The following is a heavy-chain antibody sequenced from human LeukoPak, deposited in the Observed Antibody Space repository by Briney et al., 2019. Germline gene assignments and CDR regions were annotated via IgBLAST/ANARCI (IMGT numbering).Heavy chain of an antibody. D-gene: IGHD3-3*01. CDR3: AGYTVRTMFDY. J-gene: IGHJ4*02. CDR1: GGSISNTNHY. V-gene: IGHV4-39*07. Sequence: SETLSLTCSVSGGSISNTNHYWGWIRQPPGKGLEWIGSFHYSGSGITSYNPSLRGRVTISVDTSKNQFSLTFNFVTAADTAVYFCAGYTVRTMFDYWGQGILVTVSS. CDR2: FHYSGSGIT.